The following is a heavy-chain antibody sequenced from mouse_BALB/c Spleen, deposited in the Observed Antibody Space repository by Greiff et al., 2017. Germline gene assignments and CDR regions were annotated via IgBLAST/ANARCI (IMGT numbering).Heavy chain of an antibody. D-gene: IGHD2-4*01. CDR1: GYSITSDYA. CDR3: ARRGDYAWFAY. CDR2: ISYSGST. Sequence: EVKLQESGPGLVKPSQSLSLTCTVTGYSITSDYAWNWIRQFPGNKLEWMGYISYSGSTSYNPSLKSRISITRDTSKNQFLLQLNSVTTEDTATYYCARRGDYAWFAYWGQGTLVTVSA. V-gene: IGHV3-2*02. J-gene: IGHJ3*01.